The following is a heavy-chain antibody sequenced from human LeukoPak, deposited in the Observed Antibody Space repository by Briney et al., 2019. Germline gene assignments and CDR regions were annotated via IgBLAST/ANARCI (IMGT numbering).Heavy chain of an antibody. D-gene: IGHD3-10*01. Sequence: PGGSLRLSCAASGFTFSGSAMHWVRQASGKGLEWVGRIRSKANSYATAYAASVKGRFTISRDDSRNTAYLQMNSLKTEDTAVYYCTREGSGSGSSIDYWGQGTLVTVSS. J-gene: IGHJ4*02. CDR3: TREGSGSGSSIDY. CDR2: IRSKANSYAT. CDR1: GFTFSGSA. V-gene: IGHV3-73*01.